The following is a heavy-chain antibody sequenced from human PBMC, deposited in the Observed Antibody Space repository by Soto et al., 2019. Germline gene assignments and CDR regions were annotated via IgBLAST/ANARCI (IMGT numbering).Heavy chain of an antibody. CDR3: ASDPHDSSGSEA. Sequence: QVQLVESGGGVVQPGRSLRLSCAASGFTFSSYGMHWVRQAPGKGLEWVAVIWYDGSNKYYADSVKGRITISRDNSKNPLYLQMNSLRAEDTAVYYCASDPHDSSGSEAWGQGTLVTVSS. V-gene: IGHV3-33*01. J-gene: IGHJ5*02. CDR1: GFTFSSYG. CDR2: IWYDGSNK. D-gene: IGHD3-22*01.